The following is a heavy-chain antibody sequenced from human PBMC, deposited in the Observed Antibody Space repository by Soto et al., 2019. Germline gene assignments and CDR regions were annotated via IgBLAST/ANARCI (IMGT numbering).Heavy chain of an antibody. J-gene: IGHJ4*02. CDR1: GFTFSSYA. V-gene: IGHV3-23*01. D-gene: IGHD6-6*01. Sequence: GGSLRLSCAASGFTFSSYAMSWVRQAPGKGLEWVSAISGSGGSTYYADSVKGRFTISRDNSKNTLYLQMNSLRAEDTAVYYCAKDRSRTIAAQTEHFDYWGQGTLVTVSS. CDR3: AKDRSRTIAAQTEHFDY. CDR2: ISGSGGST.